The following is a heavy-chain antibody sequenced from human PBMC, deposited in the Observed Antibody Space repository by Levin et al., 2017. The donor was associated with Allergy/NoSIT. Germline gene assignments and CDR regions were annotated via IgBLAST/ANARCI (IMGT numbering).Heavy chain of an antibody. CDR3: ATNKPYGDSNDY. J-gene: IGHJ4*02. V-gene: IGHV3-7*01. CDR2: INQEGSVR. CDR1: GFTFRTYW. D-gene: IGHD4-17*01. Sequence: RGESLKISCAASGFTFRTYWMTWVRQAPGKGLEWVANINQEGSVRDYVDSVKGRFTISRDSAKNSLFLQMTSLRVDDTAVYYCATNKPYGDSNDYWGQGTLVTVSS.